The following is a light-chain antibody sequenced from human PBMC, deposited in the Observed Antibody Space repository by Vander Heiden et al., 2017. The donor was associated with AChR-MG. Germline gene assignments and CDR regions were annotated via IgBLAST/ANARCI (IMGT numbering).Light chain of an antibody. V-gene: IGLV3-21*02. J-gene: IGLJ2*01. CDR2: DDS. CDR3: QVWDSSSAQVV. Sequence: YVLAQPPSVSVAPGQTANITCGGENIGRKHVHWDQQKPGQAPLLVVYDDSDRPSGIPERFSGSNSGNTATLTISRVEAGDEADYYCQVWDSSSAQVVFGGGTKLTVL. CDR1: NIGRKH.